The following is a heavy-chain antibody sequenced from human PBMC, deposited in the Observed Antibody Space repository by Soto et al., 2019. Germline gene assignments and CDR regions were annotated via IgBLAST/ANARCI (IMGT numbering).Heavy chain of an antibody. D-gene: IGHD3-16*01. J-gene: IGHJ4*02. V-gene: IGHV3-33*01. CDR2: IWYDGSNK. CDR3: GRRGIWQVADY. CDR1: GFTFSSHG. Sequence: GGSLRRSCTASGFTFSSHGTHWVRQAPGKVLEWVAVIWYDGSNKDYADSVKGRFTISRDNSNKMLYLEMNSLRAGDTAVYDCGRRGIWQVADYWNRGT.